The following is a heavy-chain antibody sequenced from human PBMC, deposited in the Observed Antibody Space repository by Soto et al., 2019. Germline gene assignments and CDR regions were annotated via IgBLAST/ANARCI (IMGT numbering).Heavy chain of an antibody. D-gene: IGHD3-22*01. CDR1: EFTFSNYA. J-gene: IGHJ4*02. Sequence: EVPLLESGGGLVQPGGSLRLSFAASEFTFSNYAMSWVRQAPGKGLEWVSAFSYGGGTTYYADSVKGRFTIPRDNSKNTLDLHMNSLRAEDTAVYDWAKIPGSYDASTGYHFDCWGQGTLVTVSS. V-gene: IGHV3-23*01. CDR3: AKIPGSYDASTGYHFDC. CDR2: FSYGGGTT.